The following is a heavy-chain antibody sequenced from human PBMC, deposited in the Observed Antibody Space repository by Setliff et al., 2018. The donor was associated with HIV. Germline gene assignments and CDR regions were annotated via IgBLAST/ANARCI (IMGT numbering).Heavy chain of an antibody. CDR3: ARGHLDYNFWDEVLGNWFDP. CDR2: MNPNSGNT. CDR1: GYTFTNYD. J-gene: IGHJ5*02. D-gene: IGHD3-3*01. Sequence: ASVKVSCKASGYTFTNYDINWVRQAPGQGLEWMGWMNPNSGNTGYAQKCQGRVTMTRNTSIRTAYMELSRLRTEDTAVYYCARGHLDYNFWDEVLGNWFDPWGQGTLVTVSS. V-gene: IGHV1-8*02.